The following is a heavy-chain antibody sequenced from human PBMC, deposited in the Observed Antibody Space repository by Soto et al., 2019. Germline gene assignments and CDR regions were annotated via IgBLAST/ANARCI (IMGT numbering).Heavy chain of an antibody. J-gene: IGHJ5*02. CDR1: GFTFSSYA. Sequence: PGGSLRLSCAAPGFTFSSYAMHWVRQAPGKGLEWVAVISYDGSNKYYADSVKGRFTISRDNSKNTLYLQMNSLRAEDTAVYYCARGRPYYDFWSGYYDNWFDPWGQGTLVTVSS. CDR2: ISYDGSNK. V-gene: IGHV3-30-3*01. CDR3: ARGRPYYDFWSGYYDNWFDP. D-gene: IGHD3-3*01.